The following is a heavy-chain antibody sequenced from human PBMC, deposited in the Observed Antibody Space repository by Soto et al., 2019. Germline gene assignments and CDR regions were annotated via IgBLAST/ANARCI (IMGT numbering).Heavy chain of an antibody. J-gene: IGHJ6*02. CDR3: ARDPLIAAAGYYYYYGMDV. V-gene: IGHV1-18*01. Sequence: QVQLVQSGAEVKKPGASVKVSCKASGYTFTSYGISWVRQAPGQGLEWMGWISAYNGNTNYAQKLQGRVTMTTDTSTSTAYMELRSLRSDDTAVYYCARDPLIAAAGYYYYYGMDVWGQGTTVTVSS. D-gene: IGHD6-13*01. CDR1: GYTFTSYG. CDR2: ISAYNGNT.